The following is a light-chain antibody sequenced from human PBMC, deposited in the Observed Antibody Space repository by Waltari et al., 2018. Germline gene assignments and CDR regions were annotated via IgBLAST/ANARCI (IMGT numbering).Light chain of an antibody. CDR1: LSCSHW. J-gene: IGKJ3*01. V-gene: IGKV1-12*01. CDR3: QQAITFPVT. CDR2: AAD. Sequence: DIKKTQSPSPVFACVGDGVTITCRASLSCSHWLTWYQQKPGKAPKLLISAADTVQSAVPSTYSGNGSGTDFTLTISSVQPKELTTYCCQQAITFPVTFGPGTTVDV.